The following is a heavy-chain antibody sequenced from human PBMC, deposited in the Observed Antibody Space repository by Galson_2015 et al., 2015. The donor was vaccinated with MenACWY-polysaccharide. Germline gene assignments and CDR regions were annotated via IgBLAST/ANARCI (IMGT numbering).Heavy chain of an antibody. J-gene: IGHJ4*02. V-gene: IGHV5-51*01. Sequence: QSGAEVKKPGESLKISCKGSGYNFATYYIAWVRQVPGTGLEWMGILSPGDSDTQSRPSFPGPVTLSADNSIGPAFLQWSSLKASDTGIYYCARQPQGSNGCDYWGQGTLVTVSS. D-gene: IGHD6-19*01. CDR3: ARQPQGSNGCDY. CDR1: GYNFATYY. CDR2: LSPGDSDT.